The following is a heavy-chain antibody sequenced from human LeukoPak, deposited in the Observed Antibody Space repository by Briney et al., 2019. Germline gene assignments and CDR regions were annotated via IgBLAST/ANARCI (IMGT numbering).Heavy chain of an antibody. CDR2: IYPGDSDT. Sequence: GESLKISCKGFGYSFTNCWIGWVRQMPGKGLEWMGVIYPGDSDTRYSPSFQGQVTISAVKSISTAYLQWSSLKASDTAMYYCARRLPVTAGDFDYWGQGTLVTVSS. D-gene: IGHD4-17*01. V-gene: IGHV5-51*01. J-gene: IGHJ4*02. CDR3: ARRLPVTAGDFDY. CDR1: GYSFTNCW.